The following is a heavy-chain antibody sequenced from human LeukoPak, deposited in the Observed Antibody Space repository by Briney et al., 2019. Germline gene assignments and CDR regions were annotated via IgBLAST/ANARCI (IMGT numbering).Heavy chain of an antibody. D-gene: IGHD3-22*01. Sequence: GGSLRLSCAASGFTFRTYATSGVCHAPGKGLQRVSSITSRGESTWYVDSVKGRFTITRDNPENTLYLQMHSLRAEDTAVYYCARDRPNYYGSDGHYYRRDGDYWGRGTLVSVSS. CDR2: ITSRGEST. CDR1: GFTFRTYA. CDR3: ARDRPNYYGSDGHYYRRDGDY. V-gene: IGHV3-23*01. J-gene: IGHJ4*02.